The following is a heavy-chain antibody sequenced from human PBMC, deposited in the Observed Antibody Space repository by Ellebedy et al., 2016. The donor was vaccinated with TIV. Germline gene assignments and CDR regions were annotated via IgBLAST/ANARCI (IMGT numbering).Heavy chain of an antibody. Sequence: AASVKVSCKASGSTFTSYAMHWVRQAPGQRLERMGWINAGNGNTKYSQKLQGRVTITRDTSASTAYMELSSLRSEDTAVYYCARELKIVVVVAATLGYWGQGTLVTVSS. CDR1: GSTFTSYA. CDR3: ARELKIVVVVAATLGY. V-gene: IGHV1-3*01. CDR2: INAGNGNT. D-gene: IGHD2-15*01. J-gene: IGHJ4*02.